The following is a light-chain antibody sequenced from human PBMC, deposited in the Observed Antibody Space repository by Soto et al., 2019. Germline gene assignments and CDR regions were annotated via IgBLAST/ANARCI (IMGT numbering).Light chain of an antibody. Sequence: QSALTQPRSVSGSPGQSVTISCTGTSSDVGGYNYVSWYQQPPGKAPKLMIYDVNKRPSGVPDRFSGSKSGNTASLTISGLQAEDEADYYCCSYAGSYSGVFVGGTKVTVL. CDR1: SSDVGGYNY. CDR2: DVN. V-gene: IGLV2-11*01. CDR3: CSYAGSYSGV. J-gene: IGLJ3*02.